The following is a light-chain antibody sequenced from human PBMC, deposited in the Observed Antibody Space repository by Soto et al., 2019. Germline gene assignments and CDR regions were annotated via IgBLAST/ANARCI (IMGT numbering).Light chain of an antibody. J-gene: IGLJ2*01. CDR3: QSYDSSLSNVV. V-gene: IGLV1-40*01. Sequence: QSVLTQPPSVSGAPGQRVTISCTGSSSNIGAGYDVHWYQQLPGTAPKLNIYGNSNRPSGVPDRFSGSKSGTSASLAITGLQAEDEADYYCQSYDSSLSNVVFGGGTKLTVL. CDR1: SSNIGAGYD. CDR2: GNS.